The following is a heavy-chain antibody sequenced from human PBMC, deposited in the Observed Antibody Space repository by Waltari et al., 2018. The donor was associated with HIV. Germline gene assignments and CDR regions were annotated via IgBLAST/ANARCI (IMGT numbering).Heavy chain of an antibody. D-gene: IGHD3-10*01. CDR3: ARGNDVIGNWFDP. V-gene: IGHV4-59*13. J-gene: IGHJ5*02. CDR2: ICHSGSA. CDR1: GGSIRDYY. Sequence: QVQLRESGPGLVKPSETLSLTCSLSGGSIRDYYWSWIRQSPGKALERIGYICHSGSANYNPALKSRVTMSVDTAKNQFSLKMIAVTAADTAVYYCARGNDVIGNWFDPWGRGTRVIVSS.